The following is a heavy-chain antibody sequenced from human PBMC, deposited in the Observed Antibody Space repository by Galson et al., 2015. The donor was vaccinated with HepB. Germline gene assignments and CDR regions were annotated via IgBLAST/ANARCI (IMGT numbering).Heavy chain of an antibody. CDR3: SSREGGHCSSTSCYYGY. CDR1: GFPFSHAW. Sequence: SLRLSCAASGFPFSHAWMNWVRQAPGKGLEWVGRIISKVDSGTTDHAADLKGRFTISRDDSKNILYLQMNSLKTEDSAVYYCSSREGGHCSSTSCYYGYWGQGALVTVSS. J-gene: IGHJ4*02. D-gene: IGHD2-2*01. CDR2: IISKVDSGTT. V-gene: IGHV3-15*01.